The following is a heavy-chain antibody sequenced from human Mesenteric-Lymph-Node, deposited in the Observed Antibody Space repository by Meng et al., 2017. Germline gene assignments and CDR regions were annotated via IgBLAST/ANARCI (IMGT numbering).Heavy chain of an antibody. CDR3: ARGAYCGGDCYWRSYYFDY. Sequence: SETLSLTCAVYGGSFSGYYWSWIRQRPGKGLEWIGEINHSGSTNYNPSLKSRVTISVDTSKTQFSLKLSSVAAADTAVYYCARGAYCGGDCYWRSYYFDYWGQGTLVTVSS. J-gene: IGHJ4*02. CDR1: GGSFSGYY. V-gene: IGHV4-34*01. D-gene: IGHD2-21*02. CDR2: INHSGST.